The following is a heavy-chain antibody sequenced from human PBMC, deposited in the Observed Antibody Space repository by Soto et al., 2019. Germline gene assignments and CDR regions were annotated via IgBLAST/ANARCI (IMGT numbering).Heavy chain of an antibody. V-gene: IGHV4-59*08. CDR3: ARLGRYYQSLDS. CDR1: GGSISSYY. D-gene: IGHD3-10*01. Sequence: XTLSLPCGVAGGSISSYYGRWILQPPGKGLEWIGYIYYSGSTNYNPSLKSRVTISVDTSKNQFSLKLSSVTAADTAVYYCARLGRYYQSLDSWGPGTLVTVSS. CDR2: IYYSGST. J-gene: IGHJ5*01.